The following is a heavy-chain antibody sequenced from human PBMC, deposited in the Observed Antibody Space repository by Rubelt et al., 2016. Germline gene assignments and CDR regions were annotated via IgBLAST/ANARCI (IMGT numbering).Heavy chain of an antibody. D-gene: IGHD3-16*01. J-gene: IGHJ4*02. Sequence: QLQLQESGPGLVKPSETLSLTCTVSGASISSSSAYYWGWIRQPPGKGPEWIGTIYYSGSTHYSPSLKSRVTISVDTSKNQFSLKVRSVTAADTAVYYCARRRLGEGQTPFDYWGQGTLVTVSS. CDR3: ARRRLGEGQTPFDY. CDR1: GASISSSSAYY. V-gene: IGHV4-39*01. CDR2: IYYSGST.